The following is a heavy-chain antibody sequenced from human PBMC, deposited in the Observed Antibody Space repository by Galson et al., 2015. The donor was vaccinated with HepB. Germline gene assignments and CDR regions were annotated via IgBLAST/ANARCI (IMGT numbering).Heavy chain of an antibody. J-gene: IGHJ5*02. CDR2: INHSGST. V-gene: IGHV4-34*01. D-gene: IGHD2-2*01. CDR1: GGSFSGYY. CDR3: ARVRPAIVVVPAAMRARLWFDP. Sequence: ETLSLTCAVYGGSFSGYYWSRIRQPPGKGLEWIGEINHSGSTNYNPSLKSRVTISVDTSKNQFSLKLSSVTAADTAVYYCARVRPAIVVVPAAMRARLWFDPWGQGTLVTVSS.